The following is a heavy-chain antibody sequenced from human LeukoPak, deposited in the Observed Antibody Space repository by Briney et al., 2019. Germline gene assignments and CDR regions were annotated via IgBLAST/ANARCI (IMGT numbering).Heavy chain of an antibody. Sequence: SENLSPTCAVYGGSFSGFYWSWIRQSPGKGLEWIGEINHSGDTNYNPSLKSRLTISVDTSKNQFSLKLSSVTAADTAVYYCARSVEGYCSGGSCYSYYYYMDVWGKGTTVTVSS. V-gene: IGHV4-34*01. D-gene: IGHD2-15*01. CDR2: INHSGDT. CDR1: GGSFSGFY. CDR3: ARSVEGYCSGGSCYSYYYYMDV. J-gene: IGHJ6*03.